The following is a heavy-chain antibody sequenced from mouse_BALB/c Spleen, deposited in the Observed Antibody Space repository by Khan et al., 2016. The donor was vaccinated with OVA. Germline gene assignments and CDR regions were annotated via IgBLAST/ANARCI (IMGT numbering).Heavy chain of an antibody. CDR1: GYTFTNYG. CDR3: ARGLNYYGSWFAY. Sequence: QIQLVPSGPELKKPGETVKISCETSGYTFTNYGMNWVKQAPGKGLKWMGWINTNTGESIYADDFKGRFAFSLETSASTAFLHINNLKNEDMATYFCARGLNYYGSWFAYWGQGTLVTVSA. V-gene: IGHV9-1*02. CDR2: INTNTGES. J-gene: IGHJ3*01. D-gene: IGHD1-1*01.